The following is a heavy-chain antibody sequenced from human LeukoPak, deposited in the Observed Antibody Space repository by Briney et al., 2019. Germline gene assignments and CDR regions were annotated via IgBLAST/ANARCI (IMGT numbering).Heavy chain of an antibody. CDR3: ATERNWELLRPYGLDI. CDR2: IRTKIEGETT. CDR1: GFNFQYVW. Sequence: GGSLRLSCAASGFNFQYVWMDWVRQAPGKGLEWVGRIRTKIEGETTDYAAPVRGRFTTSRDDSKTTLYLHMNSLKTDDSAVYYCATERNWELLRPYGLDIWGQGTTVTVSS. D-gene: IGHD1-26*01. J-gene: IGHJ6*02. V-gene: IGHV3-15*01.